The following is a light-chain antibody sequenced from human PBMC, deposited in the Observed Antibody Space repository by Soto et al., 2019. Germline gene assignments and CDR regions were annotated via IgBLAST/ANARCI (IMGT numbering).Light chain of an antibody. V-gene: IGKV1-33*01. Sequence: DIQMTQSPSSLSASVGDRVTITCQASQDISNYLNWYQQKPGKAPKLLIYDAYNLETWAPSRFSGSGSGTAFTVIISSLKPEDINPYSCQQYDNLPPTSTFGPGTKVDIK. CDR1: QDISNY. J-gene: IGKJ3*01. CDR3: QQYDNLPPTST. CDR2: DAY.